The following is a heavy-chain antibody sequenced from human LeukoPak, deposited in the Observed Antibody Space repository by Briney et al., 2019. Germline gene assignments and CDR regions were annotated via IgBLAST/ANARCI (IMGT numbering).Heavy chain of an antibody. CDR1: GGSISSGGYY. CDR3: ARTSRLRFLEWLPDYNWFDP. D-gene: IGHD3-3*01. Sequence: NPSQTLSLTCTGSGGSISSGGYYWSWIRQHPGKGLEWIGYIYYSGSTYYNPSLKSRVTISVDTSKNQFSLKLSSVTAADTAVYYCARTSRLRFLEWLPDYNWFDPWGQGTLVTVSS. CDR2: IYYSGST. J-gene: IGHJ5*02. V-gene: IGHV4-31*03.